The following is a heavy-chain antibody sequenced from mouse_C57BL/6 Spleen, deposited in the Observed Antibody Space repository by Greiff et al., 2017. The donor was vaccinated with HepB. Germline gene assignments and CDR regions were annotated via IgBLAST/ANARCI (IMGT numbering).Heavy chain of an antibody. V-gene: IGHV5-12*01. CDR2: ISNGGGST. J-gene: IGHJ4*01. Sequence: EVQGVESGGGLVQPGGSLKLSCAASGFTFSDYYMYWVRQTPEKRLEWVAYISNGGGSTYYPDTVKGRFTISRDNAKNTLYLQMSRLKSEDTAMYYCARRLTSYYYAMDYWGQGTSVTVSS. CDR3: ARRLTSYYYAMDY. D-gene: IGHD1-3*01. CDR1: GFTFSDYY.